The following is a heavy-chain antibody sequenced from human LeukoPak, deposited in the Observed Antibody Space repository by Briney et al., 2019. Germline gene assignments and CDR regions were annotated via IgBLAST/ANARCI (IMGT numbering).Heavy chain of an antibody. CDR1: GYSFSTYW. Sequence: PGESLKISCKGSGYSFSTYWIGWVRQMPGKGLEWMGIIYPGDSDTRYSPSFQGRVTISADKSFSTAYLQWSSLKASDTAMYYCVRPGVVAAFDAFDIWGQGTMVTVSS. D-gene: IGHD2-15*01. J-gene: IGHJ3*02. CDR2: IYPGDSDT. V-gene: IGHV5-51*01. CDR3: VRPGVVAAFDAFDI.